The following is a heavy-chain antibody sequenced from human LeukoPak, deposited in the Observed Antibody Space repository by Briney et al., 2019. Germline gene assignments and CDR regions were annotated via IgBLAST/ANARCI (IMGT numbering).Heavy chain of an antibody. CDR3: ARVRSVTRGSETLDF. Sequence: ASVKVSCKASGYTFISYYMHWVRQAPGQGLEWMGLINPGGGSTSYAQKFQGRVTMTTDTSTSTVYMELSSLRSEDTAVYYCARVRSVTRGSETLDFWGQGTMVTVSS. CDR2: INPGGGST. J-gene: IGHJ3*01. CDR1: GYTFISYY. D-gene: IGHD4-17*01. V-gene: IGHV1-46*01.